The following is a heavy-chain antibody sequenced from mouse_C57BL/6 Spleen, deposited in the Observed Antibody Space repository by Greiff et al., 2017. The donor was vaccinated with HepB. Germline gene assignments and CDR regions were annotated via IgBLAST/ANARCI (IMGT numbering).Heavy chain of an antibody. CDR3: TRSTPCYSSFWYFDV. D-gene: IGHD2-5*01. Sequence: VQRVESGAELVRPGASVTLSCKASGYTFTDYEMHWVQQTPVHGLEWIGAIDPETGGTAYNQKFTGKAILTADKSSSTAYMELRSLTSEDSAVYYCTRSTPCYSSFWYFDVWGTGTTVTVSS. CDR1: GYTFTDYE. V-gene: IGHV1-15*01. J-gene: IGHJ1*03. CDR2: IDPETGGT.